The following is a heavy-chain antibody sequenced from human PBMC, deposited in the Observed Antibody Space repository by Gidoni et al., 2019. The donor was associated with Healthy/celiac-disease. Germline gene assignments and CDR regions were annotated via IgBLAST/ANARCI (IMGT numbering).Heavy chain of an antibody. Sequence: QVQLQESGPGLVKPSQTLSLTCTVSGGSISSGGYYWSWIRQHPGKGLEWIGYIYYSGSTYYNPSLKSRVTISVDTSKNQFSLKLSSVTAADTAVYYCARDSGGQQLVSRTPTKQDAFDIWGQGTMVTVSS. D-gene: IGHD6-13*01. CDR3: ARDSGGQQLVSRTPTKQDAFDI. V-gene: IGHV4-31*03. J-gene: IGHJ3*02. CDR1: GGSISSGGYY. CDR2: IYYSGST.